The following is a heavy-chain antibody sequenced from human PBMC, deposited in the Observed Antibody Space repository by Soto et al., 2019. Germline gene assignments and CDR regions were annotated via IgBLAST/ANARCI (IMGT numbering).Heavy chain of an antibody. CDR3: ARDSKFFGVVIYFDY. J-gene: IGHJ4*02. CDR2: ISAYNGNT. Sequence: ASVKVSCKASGYTFTSYGISWVRQAPGQGLEWMGWISAYNGNTNYAQKLQGRVTMTTDTSTRTAYMELRSLRSDDTAVYYCARDSKFFGVVIYFDYWGQGTLVTVSS. V-gene: IGHV1-18*01. D-gene: IGHD3-3*01. CDR1: GYTFTSYG.